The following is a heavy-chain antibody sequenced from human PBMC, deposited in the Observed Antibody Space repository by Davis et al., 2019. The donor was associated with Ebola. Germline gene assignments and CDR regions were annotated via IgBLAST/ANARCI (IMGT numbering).Heavy chain of an antibody. V-gene: IGHV3-30*04. CDR3: TRDAGAVTDFDF. J-gene: IGHJ4*02. D-gene: IGHD1-26*01. Sequence: PGGSLRLSCAVSGLTFSSSTMHWVRQAPGKGLEWVAVISRDGSITAYADSVKGRFTVSRDNSNNALFVQMNSLRTEDTAVYYCTRDAGAVTDFDFWGQGTLVTVSS. CDR1: GLTFSSST. CDR2: ISRDGSIT.